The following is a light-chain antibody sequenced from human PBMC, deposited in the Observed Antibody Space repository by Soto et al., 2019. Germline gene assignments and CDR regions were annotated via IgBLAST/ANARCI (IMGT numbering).Light chain of an antibody. CDR1: QSVSSIY. J-gene: IGKJ3*01. CDR3: QHRNNRPFS. V-gene: IGKV3D-20*02. Sequence: EIVLTQSPGTLSLSPGERATLSCRASQSVSSIYLAWYQQKPGQAPRLLIYDASNRATGIPARFSGSGSGTDFTLTISSLEPEDFAVYYCQHRNNRPFSFGPGTKVDIK. CDR2: DAS.